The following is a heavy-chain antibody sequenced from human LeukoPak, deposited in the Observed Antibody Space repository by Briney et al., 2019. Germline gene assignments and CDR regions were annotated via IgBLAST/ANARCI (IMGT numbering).Heavy chain of an antibody. CDR3: ARVLGISGMDV. D-gene: IGHD1-14*01. CDR2: ISSSSSTI. CDR1: GFTFSTFG. V-gene: IGHV3-48*04. J-gene: IGHJ6*02. Sequence: PGGSLRLSCAASGFTFSTFGMNWVRQAPGKGLEWVSYISSSSSTIYYADSVKGRFTISRDNAKNSLYLQMNSLRAEDTAVYYCARVLGISGMDVWGQGTTVTVSS.